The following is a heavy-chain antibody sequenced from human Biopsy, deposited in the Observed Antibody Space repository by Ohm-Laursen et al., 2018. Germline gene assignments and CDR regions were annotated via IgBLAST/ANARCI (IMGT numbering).Heavy chain of an antibody. J-gene: IGHJ2*01. V-gene: IGHV3-33*01. D-gene: IGHD6-19*01. Sequence: SLRLSCSASGFTFGHYAMHWVRQAPGKGLEWVSLIWYDGTNEGYADSVKGRFTISRDNSKNTLYLQINTLTLEDTAFYYCARGLSSGWYGYFDVWGRGTLVTVSS. CDR2: IWYDGTNE. CDR3: ARGLSSGWYGYFDV. CDR1: GFTFGHYA.